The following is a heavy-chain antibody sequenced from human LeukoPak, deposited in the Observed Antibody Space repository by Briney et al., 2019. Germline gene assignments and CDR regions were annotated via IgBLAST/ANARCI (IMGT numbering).Heavy chain of an antibody. CDR3: SRGPRFDP. Sequence: ASVTVSCETSGYSFNIYEINWVRQATGQGLEWMGWVNPNSGDTDYAQKFQGRLTMTRNTSISTAYMELSGLRLEDTAVYYCSRGPRFDPWGQGTQVTVSS. CDR1: GYSFNIYE. J-gene: IGHJ5*02. V-gene: IGHV1-8*01. CDR2: VNPNSGDT.